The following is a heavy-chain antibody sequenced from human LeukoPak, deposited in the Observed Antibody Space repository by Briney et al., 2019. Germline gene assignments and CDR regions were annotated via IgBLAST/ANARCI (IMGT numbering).Heavy chain of an antibody. CDR2: IKEDGSEK. V-gene: IGHV3-7*01. J-gene: IGHJ4*02. D-gene: IGHD2-8*01. Sequence: GGSPRLSCAASGFTFSNYAMSWVRQAPGKGLEWVANIKEDGSEKYYVDSVKGRFTISRDNAKNLLYLQMNSLRAEDTAVYYCARNRRCNYWGQGTLVTVSS. CDR1: GFTFSNYA. CDR3: ARNRRCNY.